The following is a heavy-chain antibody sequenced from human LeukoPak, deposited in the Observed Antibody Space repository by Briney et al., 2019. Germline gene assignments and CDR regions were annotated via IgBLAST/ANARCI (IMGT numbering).Heavy chain of an antibody. CDR1: GYTFTSYG. V-gene: IGHV1-18*04. J-gene: IGHJ6*02. CDR2: ISAYNGNT. CDR3: ARGGYSGYDYLPYYYYGMDV. D-gene: IGHD5-12*01. Sequence: ASVKVSCKPSGYTFTSYGISWVRHAPGRGLEWMGWISAYNGNTNYAQKLQGRVTMTTDTSTSTAYMELRSLRSDDTAVYYCARGGYSGYDYLPYYYYGMDVWGQGTTVTVSS.